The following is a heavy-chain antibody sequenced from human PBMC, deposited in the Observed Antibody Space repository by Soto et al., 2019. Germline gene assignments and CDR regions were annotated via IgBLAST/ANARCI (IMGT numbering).Heavy chain of an antibody. J-gene: IGHJ1*01. CDR2: TSYDGSDK. V-gene: IGHV3-30*19. Sequence: QVQLVESGGGVVQPGTSLRVSCVGSGFTFRSYVIHWVRQPPGKGLEWVTLTSYDGSDKYYGESVRGRFTISRDNSRNTVDLQMDSLRLEDTALYYCARWGTTGGLDVWGQGTLVSVSS. CDR3: ARWGTTGGLDV. D-gene: IGHD3-16*01. CDR1: GFTFRSYV.